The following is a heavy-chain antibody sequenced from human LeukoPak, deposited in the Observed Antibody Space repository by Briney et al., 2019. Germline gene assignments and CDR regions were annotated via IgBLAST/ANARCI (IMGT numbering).Heavy chain of an antibody. CDR3: ARPYNNYYFDY. J-gene: IGHJ4*01. CDR2: IYYSGST. D-gene: IGHD4-11*01. V-gene: IGHV4-31*03. CDR1: GGSLRGGNYY. Sequence: SKTPSLTCTVSGGSLRGGNYYWTWIRHHPGKGLEWIGYIYYSGSTYYSPSLRSRVTMSLDTSQNQFSLRLRSVTAADTAVYYCARPYNNYYFDYWGQGLLVTASS.